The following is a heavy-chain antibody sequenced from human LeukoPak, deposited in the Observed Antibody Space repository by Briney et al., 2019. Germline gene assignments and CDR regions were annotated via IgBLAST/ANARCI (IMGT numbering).Heavy chain of an antibody. CDR1: EYTFTGYY. CDR3: ARDRGEYRDQNGYFLNWFDP. J-gene: IGHJ5*02. Sequence: EASVKVSCKASEYTFTGYYMHWVRQAPGQGLEWMGRIDPSNGATHRAQKFQGRVTLTSDTSITTAYMELSSLRSDDTAVYYCARDRGEYRDQNGYFLNWFDPWGQGTLV. D-gene: IGHD3-16*01. CDR2: IDPSNGAT. V-gene: IGHV1-2*02.